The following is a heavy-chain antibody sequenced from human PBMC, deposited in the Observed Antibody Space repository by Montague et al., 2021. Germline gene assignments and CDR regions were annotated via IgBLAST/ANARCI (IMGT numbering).Heavy chain of an antibody. CDR1: GFTFSSYS. CDR3: TRERYRGGSDY. Sequence: SLRLSCAASGFTFSSYSMTWVRQAPGKGLEWLSYISGSRTTIYYADSVKGRFTISRDNANNLLYLQMNSLRDEDTAVYYCTRERYRGGSDYWGQGTLVIVSS. J-gene: IGHJ4*02. CDR2: ISGSRTTI. D-gene: IGHD3-10*01. V-gene: IGHV3-48*02.